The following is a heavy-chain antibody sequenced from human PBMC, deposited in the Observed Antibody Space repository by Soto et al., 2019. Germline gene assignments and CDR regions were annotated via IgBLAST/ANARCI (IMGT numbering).Heavy chain of an antibody. V-gene: IGHV4-39*01. CDR3: ARPSSSWYRVDV. J-gene: IGHJ6*02. Sequence: SETLSLTCTVSGGSISSSSYYWGWIRQPPGKGLEWIGSIYYSGSTYYNPSLKSRVTISVDTSKNQFSLKPSSVTAADTAVYYCARPSSSWYRVDVWGQGTTVTVSS. CDR2: IYYSGST. CDR1: GGSISSSSYY. D-gene: IGHD6-13*01.